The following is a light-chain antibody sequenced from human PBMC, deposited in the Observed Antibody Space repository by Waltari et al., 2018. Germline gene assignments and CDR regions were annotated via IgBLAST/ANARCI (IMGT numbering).Light chain of an antibody. Sequence: SCRASQSVSSNLAWYQQKPGQAPRLLIYGASTRATGIPARFSGSGSGTEFTLTISSLQPEDFAVYYCQQYNNWPPWTFGQGTKVEIK. CDR3: QQYNNWPPWT. CDR1: QSVSSN. J-gene: IGKJ1*01. CDR2: GAS. V-gene: IGKV3-15*01.